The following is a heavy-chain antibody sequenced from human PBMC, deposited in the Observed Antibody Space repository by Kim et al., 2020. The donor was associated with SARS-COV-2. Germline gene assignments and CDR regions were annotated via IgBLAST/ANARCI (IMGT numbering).Heavy chain of an antibody. V-gene: IGHV4-39*01. D-gene: IGHD4-4*01. Sequence: TSANPPLKARVTMSVDTSKNQVSLKLSSVTAADTAVYFCARHTTEGWFDPWGQGTLVTVSS. CDR3: ARHTTEGWFDP. CDR2: T. J-gene: IGHJ5*02.